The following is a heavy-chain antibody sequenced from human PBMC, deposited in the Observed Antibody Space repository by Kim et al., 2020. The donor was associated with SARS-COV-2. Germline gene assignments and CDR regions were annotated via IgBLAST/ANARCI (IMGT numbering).Heavy chain of an antibody. V-gene: IGHV3-23*01. CDR1: GFIFRSFA. J-gene: IGHJ4*02. D-gene: IGHD3-9*01. CDR2: LSGSGVST. Sequence: GGSLRLSCAASGFIFRSFAMSWVREAPGKGLEWVSCLSGSGVSTFYADSVKGRFTISRDNSWNTVFLQMTNVRAEDTAVYYCVRAPSYDILTAYYYFDFWGQGTRVTISS. CDR3: VRAPSYDILTAYYYFDF.